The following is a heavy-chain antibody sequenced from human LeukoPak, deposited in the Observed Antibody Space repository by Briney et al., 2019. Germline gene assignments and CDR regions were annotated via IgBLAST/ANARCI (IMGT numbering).Heavy chain of an antibody. CDR2: IWYDGSNK. Sequence: GGSLRLSCAASGFTFSSYGMHWVRQAPGKGLEWVAVIWYDGSNKYYADSVKGRFTISRDNSKNTLYLQMNSLTAEDTAVYYCAKDRGRCLQFGEFDYWGQGTLVTVSS. J-gene: IGHJ4*02. V-gene: IGHV3-33*06. D-gene: IGHD5-24*01. CDR3: AKDRGRCLQFGEFDY. CDR1: GFTFSSYG.